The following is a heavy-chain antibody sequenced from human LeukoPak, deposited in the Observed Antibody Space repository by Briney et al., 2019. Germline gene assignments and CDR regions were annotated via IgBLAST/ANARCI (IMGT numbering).Heavy chain of an antibody. J-gene: IGHJ4*02. CDR3: ARVREVGANDY. Sequence: SETLSLTCTVSGGSISSSSYYWGWIRQPPGKGLEWIGSIYYSGSTYYNPSLKSRVTISVDTSKNQFSLKLSSVTAADTAVYYCARVREVGANDYWGQGTLVTVSS. CDR1: GGSISSSSYY. CDR2: IYYSGST. V-gene: IGHV4-39*07. D-gene: IGHD1-26*01.